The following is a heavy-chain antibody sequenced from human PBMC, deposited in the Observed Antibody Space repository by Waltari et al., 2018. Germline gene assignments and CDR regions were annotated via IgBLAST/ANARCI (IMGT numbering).Heavy chain of an antibody. Sequence: QLQESGPGLVKPSQTLSLTCTVSSGSISSGGYYWSWIRQHPGKGLEWIGYIYYSGSTYYNPSLKSRVTISVDTSKNQCSLKLSSVTAADTAVYYCARSSRFHYDDRSGYYSDWFDPWGQGTLVTVSS. V-gene: IGHV4-31*03. CDR3: ARSSRFHYDDRSGYYSDWFDP. J-gene: IGHJ5*02. D-gene: IGHD3-22*01. CDR2: IYYSGST. CDR1: SGSISSGGYY.